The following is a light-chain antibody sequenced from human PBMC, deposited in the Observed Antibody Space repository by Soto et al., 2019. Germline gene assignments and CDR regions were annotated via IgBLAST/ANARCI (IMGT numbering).Light chain of an antibody. Sequence: QSALTQPASVSGSPGQSITISCTGTSSDVGGDHYVSWYQQHPGKAPNLMIYDVSNRPSGVSNRFSGSKSGNTASLTISGLQAEDESEYYCSSDTSSGTLWLGGGTKRTLL. CDR3: SSDTSSGTLW. V-gene: IGLV2-14*01. CDR1: SSDVGGDHY. CDR2: DVS. J-gene: IGLJ3*02.